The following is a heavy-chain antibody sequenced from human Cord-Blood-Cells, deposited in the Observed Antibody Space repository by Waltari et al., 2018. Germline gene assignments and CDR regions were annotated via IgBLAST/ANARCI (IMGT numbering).Heavy chain of an antibody. CDR2: IYYSGST. CDR3: ARVVRSGPRYWYFDL. J-gene: IGHJ2*01. D-gene: IGHD3-16*01. V-gene: IGHV4-31*03. Sequence: QVQLQESGPGLVKPSQTLSLTCTVSGGSISSGGYYWSWIRQHPGKGLEWIGYIYYSGSTYYNPSLKSRVTISVDTSKNQFSLKLSSVTAADTAVYYRARVVRSGPRYWYFDLWGRGTLVTVSS. CDR1: GGSISSGGYY.